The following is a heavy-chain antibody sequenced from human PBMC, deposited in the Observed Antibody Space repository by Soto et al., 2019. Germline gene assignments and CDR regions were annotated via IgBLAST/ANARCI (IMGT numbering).Heavy chain of an antibody. Sequence: GESLKISCNGSGYYFPIYWIGWVRQMPGKGLEWMGIFYPGDSDTRYSPSFQGQVTTSADRSISTAYLQWSSLKPSDTAMYYCARQGNGAEGFDYWGQGTLVTVSS. CDR2: FYPGDSDT. D-gene: IGHD4-17*01. CDR3: ARQGNGAEGFDY. CDR1: GYYFPIYW. V-gene: IGHV5-51*01. J-gene: IGHJ4*02.